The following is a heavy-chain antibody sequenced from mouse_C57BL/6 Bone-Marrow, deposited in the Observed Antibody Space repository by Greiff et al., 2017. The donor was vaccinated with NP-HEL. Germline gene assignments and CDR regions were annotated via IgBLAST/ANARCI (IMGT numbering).Heavy chain of an antibody. CDR1: GFTFSDYG. CDR3: ARGGNYEYAMDY. V-gene: IGHV5-17*01. D-gene: IGHD2-1*01. CDR2: ISSGSSTI. J-gene: IGHJ4*01. Sequence: DVQLVESGGGLVKPGGSLKLSCAASGFTFSDYGMHWVRQAPEKGLEWVAYISSGSSTIYYADTVKGRFTISRDNAKNTLFLQMTSLRSEDTAMYYCARGGNYEYAMDYWGQGTSVTVSS.